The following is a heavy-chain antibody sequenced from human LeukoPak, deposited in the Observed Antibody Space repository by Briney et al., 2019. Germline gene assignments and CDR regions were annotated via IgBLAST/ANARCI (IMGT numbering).Heavy chain of an antibody. V-gene: IGHV3-23*01. J-gene: IGHJ4*02. D-gene: IGHD3-22*01. CDR2: ISGSGGST. CDR3: ARARHKYYDTSGYYEAFSDY. Sequence: GGSLRLSCAASGFTFSTCAMGWVRQAPGKGLGWVSAISGSGGSTFYADSVKGRFTISRDNSKNTLFLQMHNLRVEDTAVYYCARARHKYYDTSGYYEAFSDYWGPGTRVTVSS. CDR1: GFTFSTCA.